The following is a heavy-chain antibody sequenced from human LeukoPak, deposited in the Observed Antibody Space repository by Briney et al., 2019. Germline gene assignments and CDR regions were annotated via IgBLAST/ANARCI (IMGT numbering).Heavy chain of an antibody. CDR3: AKGGTSHDF. V-gene: IGHV3-23*01. D-gene: IGHD5-12*01. CDR2: IGAASGGT. CDR1: GFTFSSYA. Sequence: GGSLRLSCAASGFTFSSYAMSWVRQAPGKGLEWVLTIGAASGGTYYADAVKGRFTISRDNSQNTLSLQMNSLRAEDTALYYCAKGGTSHDFWGQGTLVIVSS. J-gene: IGHJ4*02.